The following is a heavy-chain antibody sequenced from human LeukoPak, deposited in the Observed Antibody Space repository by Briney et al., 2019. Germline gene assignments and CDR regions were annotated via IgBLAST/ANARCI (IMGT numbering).Heavy chain of an antibody. CDR3: ARDGPEADIVVVPAAPWFDY. V-gene: IGHV1-46*01. CDR2: INPSGGT. Sequence: ASVKVSCKASGYTFTSYYMHWVRQAPGQGLEWMGIINPSGGTTYAQKLQGRVTMTTDTSTSTAYMELRSLRSDDTAVYYCARDGPEADIVVVPAAPWFDYWGQGTLVTVSS. CDR1: GYTFTSYY. D-gene: IGHD2-2*01. J-gene: IGHJ4*02.